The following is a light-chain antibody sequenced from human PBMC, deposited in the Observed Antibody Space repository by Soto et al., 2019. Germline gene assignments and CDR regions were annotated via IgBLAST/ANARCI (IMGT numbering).Light chain of an antibody. Sequence: QSALTQPPSASGSPGQSVTISCTGTSSDVGGYNYVSWYQQHPGKAPKLMIYEVSKRPSGVPDRFSGSKSGNTASLTVSGLQAEDEADYYCSSYAGSNNLYVVFGGGTKL. CDR2: EVS. CDR1: SSDVGGYNY. J-gene: IGLJ2*01. V-gene: IGLV2-8*01. CDR3: SSYAGSNNLYVV.